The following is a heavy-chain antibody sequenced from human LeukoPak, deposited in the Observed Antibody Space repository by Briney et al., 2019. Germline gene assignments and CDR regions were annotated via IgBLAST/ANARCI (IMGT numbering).Heavy chain of an antibody. V-gene: IGHV1-2*02. CDR2: INPKSGGT. CDR1: GYTFTGYY. Sequence: ASVKVSCKASGYTFTGYYMHWVRQAPGQGLEWMGWINPKSGGTNYAQKFQGRVTMTRDTSISTAYMEMSRLRPDDTAVYYCARNLWFGESSDAFDMWGQGTMVTVSS. D-gene: IGHD3-10*01. J-gene: IGHJ3*02. CDR3: ARNLWFGESSDAFDM.